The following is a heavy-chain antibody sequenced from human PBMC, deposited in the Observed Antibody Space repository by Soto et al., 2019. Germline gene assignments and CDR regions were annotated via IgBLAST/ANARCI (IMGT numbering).Heavy chain of an antibody. CDR3: AKHRGGSGGWYGGGDY. Sequence: EVQLVQSGAEVKKPGESLKISCEGSGYSFTSSWIGWVRQMPGKGLEWMGIIHPGDSNTIYNPSFQGQVTISADRSISTASVQRSSLRAWDAAMYYCAKHRGGSGGWYGGGDYWGQGTLVTVSS. CDR2: IHPGDSNT. J-gene: IGHJ4*02. D-gene: IGHD6-19*01. V-gene: IGHV5-51*01. CDR1: GYSFTSSW.